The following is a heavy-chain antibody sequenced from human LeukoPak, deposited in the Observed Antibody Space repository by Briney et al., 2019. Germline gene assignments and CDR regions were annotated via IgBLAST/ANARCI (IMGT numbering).Heavy chain of an antibody. CDR1: GGSLSSYY. V-gene: IGHV4-59*12. CDR3: ASNAAGAWDKWFDP. CDR2: IYYSGST. D-gene: IGHD6-13*01. J-gene: IGHJ5*02. Sequence: SETLSLTCTVSGGSLSSYYWSWIRQPPGKGLEWIGEIYYSGSTNYNPSLKSRGTISVDTSKNQFSLKLSSVTAADTAVYYCASNAAGAWDKWFDPWGQGTLVTVSS.